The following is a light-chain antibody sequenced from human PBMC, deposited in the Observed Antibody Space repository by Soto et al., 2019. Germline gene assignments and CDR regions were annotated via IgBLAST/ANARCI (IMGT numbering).Light chain of an antibody. Sequence: DIQMTQFPSSLSASVGDGVTITCRASQGIRNDLGWYQQKPGKAPKRLIYAASSLQSGVPSRFSGSGSGTEFTLAISGLQPEDSATFYCLQHSTYPLTFGQGTKVEIK. CDR3: LQHSTYPLT. J-gene: IGKJ1*01. CDR1: QGIRND. CDR2: AAS. V-gene: IGKV1-17*01.